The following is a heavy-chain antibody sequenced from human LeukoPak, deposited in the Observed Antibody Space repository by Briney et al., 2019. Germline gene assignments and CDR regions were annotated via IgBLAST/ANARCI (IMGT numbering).Heavy chain of an antibody. V-gene: IGHV6-1*01. Sequence: SQTLSLTCAISGGSVSSNSAAWNWFRQSPSRGLEWLGRTYYRSKYYYDYVVSVKSRIAINPDTSKNQFSLHLNSVTPEDTAIYYCARGKWEQLIFHFDYWGQGALVTVSS. CDR3: ARGKWEQLIFHFDY. CDR1: GGSVSSNSAA. CDR2: TYYRSKYYY. D-gene: IGHD1/OR15-1a*01. J-gene: IGHJ4*02.